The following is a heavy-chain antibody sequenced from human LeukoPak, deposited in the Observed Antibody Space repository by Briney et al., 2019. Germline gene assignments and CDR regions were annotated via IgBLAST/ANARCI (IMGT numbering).Heavy chain of an antibody. D-gene: IGHD3-10*01. CDR3: ASEFGYYGSGSYYSHY. CDR2: ISGSGGST. J-gene: IGHJ4*02. Sequence: GGSLRLSCAASGFTFSSYAMSWVRQAPGKGLEWVSAISGSGGSTYYADSVKGRFTISRDNSKNTLYLQMNSLRAEDTAVYYCASEFGYYGSGSYYSHYWGQGTLVTVSS. CDR1: GFTFSSYA. V-gene: IGHV3-23*01.